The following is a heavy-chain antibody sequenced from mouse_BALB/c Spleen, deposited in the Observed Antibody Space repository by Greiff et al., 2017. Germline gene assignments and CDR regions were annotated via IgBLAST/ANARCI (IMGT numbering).Heavy chain of an antibody. Sequence: VQLQQSGTVLARPGASVKMSCKASGYSFTSYWMHWVKQRPGQGLEWIGAIYPGNSDTSYNQKFKGKAKLTAVTSASTAYMELSSLTNEDSAVYYCARRVTTRYYAMDYWGQGTSVTVSS. D-gene: IGHD2-2*01. CDR3: ARRVTTRYYAMDY. CDR2: IYPGNSDT. CDR1: GYSFTSYW. J-gene: IGHJ4*01. V-gene: IGHV1-5*01.